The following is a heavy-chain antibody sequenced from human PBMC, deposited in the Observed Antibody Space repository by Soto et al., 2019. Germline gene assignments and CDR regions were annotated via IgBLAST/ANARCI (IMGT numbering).Heavy chain of an antibody. CDR1: GGSISSSSYY. CDR2: IYYSGST. CDR3: ARQSRDWFDP. J-gene: IGHJ5*02. V-gene: IGHV4-39*01. D-gene: IGHD2-21*01. Sequence: PSETLSLTCTVSGGSISSSSYYWGWIRQPPGKGLEWIGSIYYSGSTYYNPSLKSRVTISVDTSKNQFSLKLSSVTAADTAVYYCARQSRDWFDPWGQGTLVTSPQ.